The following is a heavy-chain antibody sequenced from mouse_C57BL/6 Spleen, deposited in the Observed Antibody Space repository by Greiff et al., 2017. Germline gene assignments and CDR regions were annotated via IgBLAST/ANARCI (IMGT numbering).Heavy chain of an antibody. D-gene: IGHD1-1*01. V-gene: IGHV5-9*01. CDR3: ARRLYGDYYAMDY. CDR1: GFTFSSYT. CDR2: ISGGGGNT. J-gene: IGHJ4*01. Sequence: EVKVEESGGGLVKPGGSLKLSCAASGFTFSSYTMSWVRQTPEQRLEWVATISGGGGNTYYPDSVKGRFTISRDNAKNTLYLQMSSLRSEDTALYYCARRLYGDYYAMDYWGQGTSVTVSS.